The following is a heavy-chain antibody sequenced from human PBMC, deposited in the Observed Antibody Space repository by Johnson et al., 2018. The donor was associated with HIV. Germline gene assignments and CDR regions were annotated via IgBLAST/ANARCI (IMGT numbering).Heavy chain of an antibody. CDR2: ISYDGSNK. J-gene: IGHJ3*02. D-gene: IGHD2-8*01. CDR3: ARGYCTYGVCYTRVDGFDI. CDR1: GFTFSSYT. Sequence: QVQLVESGGGLVQPGGSLRLSCAASGFTFSSYTMHWVRQAPGKGLEWVAFISYDGSNKHYAHSVNGRYSISRDNTKDTLSLQMNSLRVEDTAVYYCARGYCTYGVCYTRVDGFDIWGQGTMVTVSS. V-gene: IGHV3-30*04.